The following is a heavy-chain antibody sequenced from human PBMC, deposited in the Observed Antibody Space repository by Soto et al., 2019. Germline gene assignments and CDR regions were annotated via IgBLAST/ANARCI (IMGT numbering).Heavy chain of an antibody. J-gene: IGHJ4*02. Sequence: ASVKVSCKASGYTFTGYYMHWVRQAPGQGLEWMGWINPNSGGTNYAQKFQGRVTMTRDTSISTAYMELSRLRSDDTAVYYCVRSTESLGQSLYWGQGTLVTVS. CDR3: VRSTESLGQSLY. CDR2: INPNSGGT. V-gene: IGHV1-2*02. CDR1: GYTFTGYY. D-gene: IGHD1-1*01.